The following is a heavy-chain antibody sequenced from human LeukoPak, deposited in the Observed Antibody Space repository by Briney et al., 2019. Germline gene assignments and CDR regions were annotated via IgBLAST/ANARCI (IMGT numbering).Heavy chain of an antibody. CDR1: GYTFTAYY. CDR2: IDSKNGDT. Sequence: ASVKVSCKASGYTFTAYYMHWVRQAPGQGLEWMGWIDSKNGDTKYAQKFQSRLTITRDTSIGIAYMELRSLTSDDTAVYYCASEAYCSGGRCSVQRVPSWGQGPPVTVSS. J-gene: IGHJ5*02. D-gene: IGHD2-15*01. CDR3: ASEAYCSGGRCSVQRVPS. V-gene: IGHV1-2*02.